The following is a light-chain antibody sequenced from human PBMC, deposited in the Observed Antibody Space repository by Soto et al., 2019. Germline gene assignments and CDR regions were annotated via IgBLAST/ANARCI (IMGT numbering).Light chain of an antibody. CDR3: SSYTSSSTFGV. Sequence: QSVLTQPASVSGSPGQSITISCTGTSSDVGGYNYVSWYQQHPGKAPKLMIYEVSNRPSGVSNRFSGSKSGNTASLTISGLQAEDEADYYCSSYTSSSTFGVFGGGTKLTVL. CDR1: SSDVGGYNY. CDR2: EVS. V-gene: IGLV2-14*01. J-gene: IGLJ3*02.